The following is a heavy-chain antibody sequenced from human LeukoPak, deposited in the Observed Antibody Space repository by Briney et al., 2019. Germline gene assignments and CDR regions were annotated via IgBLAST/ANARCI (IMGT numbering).Heavy chain of an antibody. J-gene: IGHJ4*02. CDR3: AREQSGTRGWYTVDY. V-gene: IGHV3-23*01. Sequence: GGSLRLSCAASGFTCSTYAITWVRQGPGKGLEWVSAIRPDGDRTYYANSVRGRFTISRDNSEDTVYLQINGLRVEDTAIYYCAREQSGTRGWYTVDYWGQGTLVTVSS. CDR1: GFTCSTYA. D-gene: IGHD6-19*01. CDR2: IRPDGDRT.